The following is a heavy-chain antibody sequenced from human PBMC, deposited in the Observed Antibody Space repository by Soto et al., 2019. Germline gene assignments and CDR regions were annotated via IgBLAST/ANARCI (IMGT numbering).Heavy chain of an antibody. Sequence: QVQLQESGPGLVKPSETLSLTCTVSGGSVSSGSYYWSWIRQPPGKGLEWIGYIYYSGSTNYNPSLKKRGTISVDPCKNPFSLKLSWVTAAETAVYYCAGYSSGWYAVSYGGQGTLVTVSS. D-gene: IGHD6-19*01. J-gene: IGHJ4*02. CDR3: AGYSSGWYAVSY. CDR1: GGSVSSGSYY. V-gene: IGHV4-61*01. CDR2: IYYSGST.